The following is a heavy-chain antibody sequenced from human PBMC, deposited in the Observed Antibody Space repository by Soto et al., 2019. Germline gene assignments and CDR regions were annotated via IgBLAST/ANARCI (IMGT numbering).Heavy chain of an antibody. V-gene: IGHV3-48*01. J-gene: IGHJ4*02. CDR1: GFTFSSYV. CDR2: ISSSSSTL. D-gene: IGHD2-15*01. Sequence: GGSLRLSCAASGFTFSSYVMNWVRQAPGKGLEWVSSISSSSSTLYYADSVEGRFTISRDNAKNSLYLQMNSLRAEDTAVYYCARDCGVSCYSLAYWGQGTLVTVSS. CDR3: ARDCGVSCYSLAY.